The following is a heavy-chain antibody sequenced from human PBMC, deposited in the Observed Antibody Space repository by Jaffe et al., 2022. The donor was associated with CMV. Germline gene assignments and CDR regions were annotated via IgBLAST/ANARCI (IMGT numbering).Heavy chain of an antibody. CDR2: IYYSGST. D-gene: IGHD3-22*01. CDR1: GGSISSGGYY. V-gene: IGHV4-31*03. J-gene: IGHJ5*02. Sequence: QVQLQESGPGLVKPSQTLSLTCTVSGGSISSGGYYWSWIRQHPGKGLEWIGYIYYSGSTYYNPSLKSRVTISVDTSKNQFSLKLSSVTAADTAVYYCARVRITMIVVVTGRARWFDPWGQGTLVTVSS. CDR3: ARVRITMIVVVTGRARWFDP.